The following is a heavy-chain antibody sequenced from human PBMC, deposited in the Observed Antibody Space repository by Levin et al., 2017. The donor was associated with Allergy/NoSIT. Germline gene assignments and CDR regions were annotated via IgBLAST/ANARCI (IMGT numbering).Heavy chain of an antibody. CDR3: ALDAKGDTLGIFEY. J-gene: IGHJ4*02. Sequence: GGSLRLSCAASGFTFGSYAMSWARQAPGKGLEWVSSITDSGLSTYYADTVKGRFTISRDNSKNTLYLQMNSLRLEDTAVYYCALDAKGDTLGIFEYWGQGTLVTVSA. V-gene: IGHV3-23*01. CDR2: ITDSGLST. D-gene: IGHD2-21*02. CDR1: GFTFGSYA.